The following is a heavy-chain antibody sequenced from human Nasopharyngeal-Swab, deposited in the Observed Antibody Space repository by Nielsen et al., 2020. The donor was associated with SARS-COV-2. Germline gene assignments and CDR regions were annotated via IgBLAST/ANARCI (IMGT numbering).Heavy chain of an antibody. CDR3: AKDPRGWYRAYMDV. D-gene: IGHD6-19*01. V-gene: IGHV3-30*02. J-gene: IGHJ6*03. Sequence: GGSLRLSCAASGFTFSSYGMHWVRQAPGKGLEWVAFIRYDGSNEYYADSVKGRFTISRDNSKNTLYLQMNSLRAEDTAVYYCAKDPRGWYRAYMDVWGKGTTVTVSS. CDR2: IRYDGSNE. CDR1: GFTFSSYG.